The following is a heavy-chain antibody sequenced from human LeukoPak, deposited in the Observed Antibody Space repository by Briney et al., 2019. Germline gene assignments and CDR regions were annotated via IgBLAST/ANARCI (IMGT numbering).Heavy chain of an antibody. V-gene: IGHV4-34*01. CDR3: ARTDWNYRVDP. J-gene: IGHJ5*02. Sequence: SETLSLTCAVYGGSFSGYYWSWIRQPPGKGLEWIGEINHSGSTNYNPSLKSRVTISVDTSQNQFSLKLSSVTAADTAVYYCARTDWNYRVDPWGQGTLVTVSS. D-gene: IGHD1-7*01. CDR2: INHSGST. CDR1: GGSFSGYY.